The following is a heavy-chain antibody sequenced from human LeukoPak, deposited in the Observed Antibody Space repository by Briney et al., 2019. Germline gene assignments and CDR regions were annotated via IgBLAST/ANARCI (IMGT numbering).Heavy chain of an antibody. CDR2: INPNSGDT. CDR1: GYTFTGYY. CDR3: VRGLTTVATWLYL. D-gene: IGHD4-23*01. J-gene: IGHJ2*01. Sequence: ASVKVSCKASGYTFTGYYMHWVRQAPGQGLEWMGWINPNSGDTKYAQNFQGRVTMTRDTSISTAYMEVSRLRSDDTAVYYCVRGLTTVATWLYLWGRGTLVTVSS. V-gene: IGHV1-2*02.